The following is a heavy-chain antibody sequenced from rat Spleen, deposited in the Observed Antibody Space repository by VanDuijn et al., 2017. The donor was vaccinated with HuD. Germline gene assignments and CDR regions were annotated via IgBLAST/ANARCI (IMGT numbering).Heavy chain of an antibody. J-gene: IGHJ1*01. CDR1: GFTFSNYY. D-gene: IGHD1-2*01. CDR3: ARHGSAIDYLYFDF. Sequence: EVQLVESGGGLVQPGRSMKLSCAALGFTFSNYYMAWVRQAPTKGLEWVASITAGGGNTYYRDSVKGRFTISRDNAKSTLYLQMNSLRSEDTATYYCARHGSAIDYLYFDFWGPGAVVTVAS. V-gene: IGHV5-25*01. CDR2: ITAGGGNT.